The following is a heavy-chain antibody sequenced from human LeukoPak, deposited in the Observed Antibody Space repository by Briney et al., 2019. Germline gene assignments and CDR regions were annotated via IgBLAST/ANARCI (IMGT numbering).Heavy chain of an antibody. CDR3: ARDSVGVRGVSPPAPDY. V-gene: IGHV1-18*01. D-gene: IGHD3-10*01. CDR2: ISAYNGNT. J-gene: IGHJ4*02. CDR1: GYTFTSYD. Sequence: ASVKVSCKASGYTFTSYDISWVRQAPGQGLEWMGWISAYNGNTNYAQKLQGRVTITTDTSTSTACMELRSLRSDDTAVYYCARDSVGVRGVSPPAPDYWGQGTLVTVSS.